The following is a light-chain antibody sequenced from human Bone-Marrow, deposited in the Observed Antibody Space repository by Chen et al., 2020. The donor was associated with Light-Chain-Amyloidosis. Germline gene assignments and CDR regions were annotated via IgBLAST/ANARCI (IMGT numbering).Light chain of an antibody. Sequence: SYVLTQPSSVSVAPGQTATIACGENNIGSTSVHWYQQTPGQAPLLVVYDDSDRPSGIPERLSCSNSGNTATLTISRVEAGDEADYYCQVWDRSSDRPVFGGGTKLTVL. J-gene: IGLJ3*02. CDR2: DDS. CDR3: QVWDRSSDRPV. V-gene: IGLV3-21*02. CDR1: NIGSTS.